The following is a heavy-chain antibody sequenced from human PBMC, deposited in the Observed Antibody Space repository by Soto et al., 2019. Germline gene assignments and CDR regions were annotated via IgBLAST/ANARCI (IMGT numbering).Heavy chain of an antibody. Sequence: GGSLRLSCAASGFTFSSYAMSWVRQAPGKGLEWVSAISTSGGSTYYADSVKGRFTISRDNSKKTLYLQMNSLRAEDTAVYYCAKDIRPQYEGLGPFDYWGQGTLVTVSS. CDR1: GFTFSSYA. CDR2: ISTSGGST. D-gene: IGHD6-19*01. J-gene: IGHJ4*02. CDR3: AKDIRPQYEGLGPFDY. V-gene: IGHV3-23*01.